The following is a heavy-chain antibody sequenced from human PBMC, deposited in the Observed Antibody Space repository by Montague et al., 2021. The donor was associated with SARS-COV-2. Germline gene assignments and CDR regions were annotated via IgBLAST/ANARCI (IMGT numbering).Heavy chain of an antibody. Sequence: SLRLSCAASGFTFDDYTMHWVRQAPGKGLEWVSLISWDGGSTYYADSVKGRFTISRDNSKNSLYLQMNSPRTEDTALYYCAKDLILGSGTRFDYWGQGTLVTVSS. CDR3: AKDLILGSGTRFDY. CDR1: GFTFDDYT. CDR2: ISWDGGST. D-gene: IGHD6-13*01. J-gene: IGHJ4*02. V-gene: IGHV3-43*01.